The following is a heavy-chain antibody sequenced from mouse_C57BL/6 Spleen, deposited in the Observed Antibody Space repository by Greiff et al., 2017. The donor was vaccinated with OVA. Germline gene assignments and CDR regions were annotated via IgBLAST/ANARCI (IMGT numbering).Heavy chain of an antibody. CDR1: GYTFTSYW. Sequence: VQLQQPGAELVKPGASVKLSCKASGYTFTSYWMQWVKQRPGQGLEWIGEIDPSDSYTNYNQKFKGKATLTVDTSSSTAYMQLSSLTSEDSAVYYCARAYYSNYFDYWGQGTTPTVSS. D-gene: IGHD2-5*01. J-gene: IGHJ2*01. CDR2: IDPSDSYT. CDR3: ARAYYSNYFDY. V-gene: IGHV1-50*01.